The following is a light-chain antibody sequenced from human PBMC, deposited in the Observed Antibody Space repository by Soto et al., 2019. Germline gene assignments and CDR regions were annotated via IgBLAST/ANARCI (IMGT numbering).Light chain of an antibody. J-gene: IGKJ1*01. Sequence: DIQMTQSPSSLSASVGDRVTITCRASQSISSYLNWYQQKPGKAPKLLIYAASSLQSGVPSRFSGSGSGTDFTLIISSLQPEDFATYYCQQSYSTPRTFGQGTKVEIQ. V-gene: IGKV1-39*01. CDR3: QQSYSTPRT. CDR2: AAS. CDR1: QSISSY.